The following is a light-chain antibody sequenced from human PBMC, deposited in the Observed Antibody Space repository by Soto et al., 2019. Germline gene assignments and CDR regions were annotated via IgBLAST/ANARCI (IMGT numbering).Light chain of an antibody. CDR3: QQKGTSIT. J-gene: IGKJ5*01. CDR1: QSVSSD. Sequence: EIVLTQSPATLSLSPGERATLSCRASQSVSSDLAWYQQKPGQAPRLLIYGASSRATGIPDRLSGSGSGTNFTLTSSRLEPEDSAVCYCQQKGTSITFGQGTRLEIK. CDR2: GAS. V-gene: IGKV3-20*01.